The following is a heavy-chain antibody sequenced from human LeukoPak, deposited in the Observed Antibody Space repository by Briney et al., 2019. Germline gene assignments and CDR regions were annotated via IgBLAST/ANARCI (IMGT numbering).Heavy chain of an antibody. V-gene: IGHV3-23*01. CDR1: GFSLSSYA. J-gene: IGHJ4*02. CDR3: AKAPVTSCRGAFCYPFDS. CDR2: TSSSDAGK. D-gene: IGHD2-15*01. Sequence: GGSLRLSCTISGFSLSSYALSWVRRAPGKGLEWVSATSSSDAGKYYADSVRGRFTISRDNSRNTMYLQMNSLRVEDAAVYYCAKAPVTSCRGAFCYPFDSWGQGTLVTVSS.